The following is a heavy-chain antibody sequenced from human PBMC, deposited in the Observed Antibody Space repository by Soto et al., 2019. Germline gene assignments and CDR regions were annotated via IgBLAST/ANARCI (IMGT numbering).Heavy chain of an antibody. J-gene: IGHJ4*02. D-gene: IGHD1-20*01. CDR1: GGSISSGGYY. Sequence: TSETLSLTCTVSGGSISSGGYYWSWIRQHPGKGLEWIGYIYYSGSTYYNPSLKSRVTISVDTSKNQFSLKLSSLRSEDTAVYYCATELITGGTRDFDYWGQGTLVTVSS. CDR2: IYYSGST. CDR3: ATELITGGTRDFDY. V-gene: IGHV4-31*03.